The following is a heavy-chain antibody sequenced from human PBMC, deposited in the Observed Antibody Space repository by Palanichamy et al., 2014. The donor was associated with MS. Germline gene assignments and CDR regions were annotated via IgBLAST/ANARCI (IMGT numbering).Heavy chain of an antibody. V-gene: IGHV3-30*18. CDR3: AKDGDSSSLDY. CDR2: ISYDGSNK. Sequence: QVQLVESGGGVVQPGRSLRLSCAASGFTFSSYGMHWVRQAPGKGLEWVAVISYDGSNKYYADSVKGRFTISRDNSKNTLYLQMNSLRAEDTAVYYCAKDGDSSSLDYWGQGTLVTVSS. D-gene: IGHD6-6*01. J-gene: IGHJ4*02. CDR1: GFTFSSYG.